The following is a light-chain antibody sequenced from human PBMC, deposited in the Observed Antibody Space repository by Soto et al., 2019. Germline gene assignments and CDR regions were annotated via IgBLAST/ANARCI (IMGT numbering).Light chain of an antibody. CDR3: AAWDDSLSGVV. CDR1: SSNIGYNA. CDR2: GNS. J-gene: IGLJ3*02. V-gene: IGLV1-44*01. Sequence: QSVLTQAPSASGTPGQRVTLSCSGSSSNIGYNAVNWYQQLPGSAPKLLMLGNSQRPSGVPDRFSCSKSGTSASLAISVLRTEDEADYYCAAWDDSLSGVVIGGGTKLTVL.